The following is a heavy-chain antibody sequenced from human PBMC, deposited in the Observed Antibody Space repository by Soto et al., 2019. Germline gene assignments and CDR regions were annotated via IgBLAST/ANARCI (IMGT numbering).Heavy chain of an antibody. CDR3: AKDFDVVGATSPSYYFDY. V-gene: IGHV3-53*05. D-gene: IGHD1-26*01. J-gene: IGHJ4*02. Sequence: PGGSLRLSCAASGFTVSSNYMSWVRQAPGKGLEWVSVIYSGGSTYYADSVKGRFTISRDNSKNTLYLQMNSLRAEDTAVYYCAKDFDVVGATSPSYYFDYWGQGTLVTVSS. CDR1: GFTVSSNY. CDR2: IYSGGST.